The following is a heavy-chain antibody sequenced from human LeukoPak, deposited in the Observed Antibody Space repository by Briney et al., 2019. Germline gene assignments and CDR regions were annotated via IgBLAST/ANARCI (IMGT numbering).Heavy chain of an antibody. CDR2: ISSSADST. D-gene: IGHD4-23*01. V-gene: IGHV3-23*01. CDR3: AKPLEKYTYGGNFDY. J-gene: IGHJ4*02. Sequence: GGSLRLSCAASGFTFSSEAMSWVRQAPGKGLAWVSVISSSADSTYYADSVKGRFTISRDNSKNTLYLQMNNLRAEDTAVYYCAKPLEKYTYGGNFDYWGQGILVTVSS. CDR1: GFTFSSEA.